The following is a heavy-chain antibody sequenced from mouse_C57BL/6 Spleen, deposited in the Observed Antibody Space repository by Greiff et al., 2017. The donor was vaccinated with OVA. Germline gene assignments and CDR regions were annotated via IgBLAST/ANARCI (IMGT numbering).Heavy chain of an antibody. V-gene: IGHV1-61*01. CDR1: GYTFTSYW. Sequence: QVQLQQSGAELVRPGSSVKLSCKASGYTFTSYWMDWVKQRPGQGLEWIGNIYPSDSETHYNQKFKDKATLTVDKSSSTAYMQLSSLTSEDSAVYYCARRSSGWYFDVWGTGTTVTVSS. J-gene: IGHJ1*03. CDR3: ARRSSGWYFDV. D-gene: IGHD3-2*02. CDR2: IYPSDSET.